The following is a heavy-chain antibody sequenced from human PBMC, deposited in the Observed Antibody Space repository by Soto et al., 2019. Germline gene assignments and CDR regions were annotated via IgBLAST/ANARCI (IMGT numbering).Heavy chain of an antibody. V-gene: IGHV3-9*01. CDR3: AKSMGGTANGMDV. CDR1: GFNFDDYG. Sequence: GGSLRLSCAASGFNFDDYGMHWVRQAPGKGLEWVSGISYYSGSIGYAESVKGRFTISRDNAKNSLYLQMNSLRAEDTALYYCAKSMGGTANGMDVWGQGTTVTVSS. J-gene: IGHJ6*02. CDR2: ISYYSGSI. D-gene: IGHD2-15*01.